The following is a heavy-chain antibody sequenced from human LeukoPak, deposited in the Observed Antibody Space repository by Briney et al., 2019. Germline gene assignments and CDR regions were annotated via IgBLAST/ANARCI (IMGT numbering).Heavy chain of an antibody. CDR1: GYTFTTYD. V-gene: IGHV1-8*03. J-gene: IGHJ4*02. CDR3: ARVAGSIDY. Sequence: GFSVKVSCKASGYTFTTYDINWVRQATGQGLEWMGWMNPKRGYTGYAQKFQGRVTITRDTSISTAYMELSSLRSEDTAVYYCARVAGSIDYWGQGTLVTVSS. D-gene: IGHD6-19*01. CDR2: MNPKRGYT.